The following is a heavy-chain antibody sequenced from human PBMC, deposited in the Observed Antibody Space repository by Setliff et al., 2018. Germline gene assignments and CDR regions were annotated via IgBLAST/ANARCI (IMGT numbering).Heavy chain of an antibody. Sequence: GSLRLSCAASGFTFSSYTMNWVRQAPGKGLEWVSYISRGGNTIYYADSVKGRFTISRDNARDSLFLQMNTLRAEDTAVYYCAREVVGAPSAFDIWGQGTMVTVSS. V-gene: IGHV3-48*04. J-gene: IGHJ3*02. CDR1: GFTFSSYT. CDR2: ISRGGNTI. CDR3: AREVVGAPSAFDI. D-gene: IGHD1-26*01.